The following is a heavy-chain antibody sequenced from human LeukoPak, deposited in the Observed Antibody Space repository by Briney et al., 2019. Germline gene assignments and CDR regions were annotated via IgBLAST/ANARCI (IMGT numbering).Heavy chain of an antibody. J-gene: IGHJ4*02. CDR2: IVVGSGNT. Sequence: ASVKVSCKASGFTFTSSAVQWVRQARGQRLEWIGWIVVGSGNTNYAQKFQERVTITRDMSTSTAYMELSSLRSGDTAVYYCASRARRSGYYGNTDFDYWGQGTLVTVSS. D-gene: IGHD3-3*01. CDR3: ASRARRSGYYGNTDFDY. V-gene: IGHV1-58*01. CDR1: GFTFTSSA.